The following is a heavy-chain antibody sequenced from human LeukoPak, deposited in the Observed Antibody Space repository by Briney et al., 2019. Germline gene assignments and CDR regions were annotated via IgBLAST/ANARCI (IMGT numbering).Heavy chain of an antibody. J-gene: IGHJ6*02. Sequence: PGGPLRLSCAASGFTFSSYWMNWARPAPGKGLEWVASINHNGNVNYCVDSVKGRFTISRDNAKNSLYLQMSNLRAEDTAVYFCARGGGLDVWGQGATVTVSS. CDR1: GFTFSSYW. D-gene: IGHD3-16*01. CDR2: INHNGNVN. V-gene: IGHV3-7*03. CDR3: ARGGGLDV.